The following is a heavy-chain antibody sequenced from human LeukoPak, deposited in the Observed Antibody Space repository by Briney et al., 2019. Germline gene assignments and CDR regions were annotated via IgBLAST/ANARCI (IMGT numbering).Heavy chain of an antibody. CDR1: GDTFSSYA. V-gene: IGHV1-69*13. D-gene: IGHD6-19*01. J-gene: IGHJ4*02. CDR3: ARHAVAGTLDY. CDR2: IIPIFGTA. Sequence: GASVKVTCKASGDTFSSYAISWVRQAPGQGLEWMGGIIPIFGTANYAQKFQGRVTITADESTSTAYMELSSLRSEDTAVYYCARHAVAGTLDYWGQGTLVTVSS.